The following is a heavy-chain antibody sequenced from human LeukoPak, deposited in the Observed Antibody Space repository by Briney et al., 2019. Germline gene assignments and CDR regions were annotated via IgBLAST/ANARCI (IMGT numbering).Heavy chain of an antibody. CDR2: ISSGGRTI. CDR3: ARFGDAFDI. J-gene: IGHJ3*02. D-gene: IGHD3-10*01. CDR1: GFGFSSYE. V-gene: IGHV3-48*03. Sequence: PGGSLRLSCAASGFGFSSYEMNWVRQAPGKGLEWVSYISSGGRTIYYADSVKGRFTISRDNAKNSLYLQMSSLRAEDTAVYYCARFGDAFDIWGQGTMVTVSS.